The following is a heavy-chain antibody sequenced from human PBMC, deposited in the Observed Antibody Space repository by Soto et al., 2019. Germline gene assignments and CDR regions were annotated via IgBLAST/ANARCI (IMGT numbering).Heavy chain of an antibody. V-gene: IGHV4-39*01. CDR3: ARQGDTMVRGVIDDY. CDR1: GGSISSSSYY. J-gene: IGHJ4*02. Sequence: QLQLQESGPGLVKPSETLSLTCTVSGGSISSSSYYWGWIRQPPGKGLEWIGSIYYSGSTYYNPSLKSRVTISVDTSKNQFSLKLSSVTAADTAVYYCARQGDTMVRGVIDDYWGQGTLVTVSS. D-gene: IGHD3-10*01. CDR2: IYYSGST.